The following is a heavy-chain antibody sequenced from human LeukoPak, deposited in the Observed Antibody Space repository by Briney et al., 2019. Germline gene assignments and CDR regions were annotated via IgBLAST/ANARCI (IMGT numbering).Heavy chain of an antibody. CDR1: GFTFSSYS. CDR2: ISSSSSYI. V-gene: IGHV3-21*01. J-gene: IGHJ6*03. Sequence: GGSLRLSCAASGFTFSSYSMNWVRQAPGKGLEWVSSISSSSSYIYYADSVKGRFTISRDNAKNSPYLQMNSLRAEDTAVYYCARDRRYYYDSSGYYYAYMDVWGKGTTVTVSS. CDR3: ARDRRYYYDSSGYYYAYMDV. D-gene: IGHD3-22*01.